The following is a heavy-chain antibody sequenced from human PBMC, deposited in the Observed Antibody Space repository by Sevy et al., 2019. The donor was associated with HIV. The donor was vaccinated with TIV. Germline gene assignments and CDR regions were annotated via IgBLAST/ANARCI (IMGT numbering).Heavy chain of an antibody. CDR1: GFTFSSYW. V-gene: IGHV3-7*01. D-gene: IGHD3-10*01. Sequence: GGSLRLSCAASGFTFSSYWMTWVRQAPGKGLEWVANMRQDGSEKYYVDSVNGRFTISRDNAKNSPYLQMNSLRAGDTAVYYCARGSYGSGSRLGLGYWGQGTLVTVSS. CDR2: MRQDGSEK. CDR3: ARGSYGSGSRLGLGY. J-gene: IGHJ4*02.